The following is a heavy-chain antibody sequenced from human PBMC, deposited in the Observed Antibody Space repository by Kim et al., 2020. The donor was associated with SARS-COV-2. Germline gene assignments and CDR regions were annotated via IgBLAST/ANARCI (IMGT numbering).Heavy chain of an antibody. V-gene: IGHV1-2*02. CDR1: GYTFSGYY. CDR2: IIPNSGDT. Sequence: ASVKVSCKASGYTFSGYYIHWLRQAPGQGLEWMGWIIPNSGDTDYAQKFQGRVTLTADTSITTAFMELSRLQSDDTAVYYGARRFSSTSLPGYWGQGTLV. J-gene: IGHJ4*02. D-gene: IGHD6-6*01. CDR3: ARRFSSTSLPGY.